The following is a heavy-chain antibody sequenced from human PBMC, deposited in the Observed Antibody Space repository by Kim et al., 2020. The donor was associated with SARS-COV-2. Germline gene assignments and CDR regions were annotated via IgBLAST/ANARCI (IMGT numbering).Heavy chain of an antibody. Sequence: YADSVKGRFTIYRDNAKNTLYLQMNSLRAEDTAVYYCARGRKAAAGVFDYWGQGTLVTVSS. V-gene: IGHV3-74*01. D-gene: IGHD6-13*01. CDR3: ARGRKAAAGVFDY. J-gene: IGHJ4*02.